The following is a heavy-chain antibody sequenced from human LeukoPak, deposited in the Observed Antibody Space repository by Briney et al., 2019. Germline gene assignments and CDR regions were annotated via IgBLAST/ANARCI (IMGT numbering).Heavy chain of an antibody. CDR1: GYTFASHA. CDR3: ARLRCTSCYRGWFDP. J-gene: IGHJ5*02. Sequence: ASVKVSCKASGYTFASHAITWVRQAPGQGLEWMGWIAPYNGDANYAQNLQGRVSMTTDTSTSIAYMELSSLRSEDTAVYYCARLRCTSCYRGWFDPWGQGTLVTVSS. CDR2: IAPYNGDA. D-gene: IGHD2-2*01. V-gene: IGHV1-18*01.